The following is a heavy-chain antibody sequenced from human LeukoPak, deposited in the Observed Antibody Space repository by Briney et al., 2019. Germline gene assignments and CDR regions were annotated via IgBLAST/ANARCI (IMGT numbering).Heavy chain of an antibody. V-gene: IGHV3-11*04. CDR2: ISSSGSTI. J-gene: IGHJ4*02. Sequence: PSETLSLTCAVYGGSFSGYYMSWIRQAPGKGLEWVSYISSSGSTIYYADSVKGRFTISRDNAKNSLYLQMNSLRAEDTAVYYCARSHREGNGYKPADYWGQGTLVTVSS. CDR1: GGSFSGYY. CDR3: ARSHREGNGYKPADY. D-gene: IGHD5-24*01.